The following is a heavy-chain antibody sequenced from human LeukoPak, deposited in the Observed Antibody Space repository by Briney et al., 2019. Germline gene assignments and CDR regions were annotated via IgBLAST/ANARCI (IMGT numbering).Heavy chain of an antibody. V-gene: IGHV3-7*01. Sequence: GGSLRLSCAASGFSFNSYWMTWVRQPPGRGLEWVANIDPAGTDTYYVDPVKGRFTIPRDNAKNLVYLQMNTLRAEDTAVYSCGRFGYVAGIDLWGQGTLVTVSS. CDR3: GRFGYVAGIDL. D-gene: IGHD6-19*01. CDR1: GFSFNSYW. J-gene: IGHJ4*02. CDR2: IDPAGTDT.